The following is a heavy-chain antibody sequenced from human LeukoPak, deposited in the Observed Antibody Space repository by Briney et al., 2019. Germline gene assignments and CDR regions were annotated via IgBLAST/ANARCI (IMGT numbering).Heavy chain of an antibody. CDR3: AKGEGYCTNGVCYSGPYYYYYYGMDV. V-gene: IGHV3-30*18. CDR1: GFTFSSYG. J-gene: IGHJ6*02. D-gene: IGHD2-8*01. Sequence: GRSLRLSCAASGFTFSSYGMHWVRQAPGKGLEWAAVISYDGSNKYYADSVKGRFTISRDNSKDTLYLQMNSLRAEDTAVYYCAKGEGYCTNGVCYSGPYYYYYYGMDVWGQGTTVTVSS. CDR2: ISYDGSNK.